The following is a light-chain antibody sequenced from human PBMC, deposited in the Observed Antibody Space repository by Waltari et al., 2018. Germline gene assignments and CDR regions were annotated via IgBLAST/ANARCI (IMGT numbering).Light chain of an antibody. V-gene: IGKV3-11*01. Sequence: IVLTQSPATLSLSPGERATLSCRASQSVDIYLAWYQQKPGQAPRLLIYDASTMATVIPARFSGSGYGTDFTLTISSLEPEDFAVYYCQHRGHWPPDATFGPGTKVDIK. J-gene: IGKJ3*01. CDR3: QHRGHWPPDAT. CDR1: QSVDIY. CDR2: DAS.